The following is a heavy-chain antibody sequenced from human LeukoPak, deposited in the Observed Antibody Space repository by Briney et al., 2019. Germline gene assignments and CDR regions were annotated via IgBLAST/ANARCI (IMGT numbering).Heavy chain of an antibody. CDR2: IVVGSGNT. Sequence: SVKVSCKASGFTFTSSTMQWVRQARGQRLEWIGWIVVGSGNTHYAQKFQERVTITRDMSASTAYMELSSLRSEDTAVYYCAAVRSSYYYYGMDVWGQGTTVTVSS. J-gene: IGHJ6*02. CDR3: AAVRSSYYYYGMDV. D-gene: IGHD6-6*01. V-gene: IGHV1-58*02. CDR1: GFTFTSST.